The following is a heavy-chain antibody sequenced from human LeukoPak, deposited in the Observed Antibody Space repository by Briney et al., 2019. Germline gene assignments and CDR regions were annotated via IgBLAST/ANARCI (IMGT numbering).Heavy chain of an antibody. V-gene: IGHV3-48*01. D-gene: IGHD4-11*01. Sequence: GGSLRLSCEASGFTFSTYSMNWVRQAPGKGLEWVSYISSSSSAIYYADSVRGRFTISRDNAKNSLYLQMNSLRAEDTAVYYCARGVTRLSYYFDYWGQGTLVTVSS. CDR3: ARGVTRLSYYFDY. J-gene: IGHJ4*02. CDR1: GFTFSTYS. CDR2: ISSSSSAI.